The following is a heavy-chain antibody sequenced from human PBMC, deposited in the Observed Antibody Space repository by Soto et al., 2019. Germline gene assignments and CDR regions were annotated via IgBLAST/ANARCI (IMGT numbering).Heavy chain of an antibody. CDR2: ISSSSSYI. D-gene: IGHD6-6*01. Sequence: LRLSCAASGFTFSSYSMNWVRQAPGKGLEWVSSISSSSSYIYYADSVKGRFTISRDNAKNSLYLQMNSLRAEDTAVYYCARASSELIAARYGMDVWGQGTTVTVSS. CDR3: ARASSELIAARYGMDV. CDR1: GFTFSSYS. J-gene: IGHJ6*02. V-gene: IGHV3-21*01.